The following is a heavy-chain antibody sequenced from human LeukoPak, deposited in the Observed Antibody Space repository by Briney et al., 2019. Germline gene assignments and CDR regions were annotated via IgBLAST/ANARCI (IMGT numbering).Heavy chain of an antibody. CDR1: GGSFSGYY. V-gene: IGHV4-34*01. J-gene: IGHJ4*02. CDR2: INHSGST. CDR3: ARDDPPGY. Sequence: PSETLSLTCAVYGGSFSGYYWSWIRQPPVKGLEWIGEINHSGSTNYNPSLKSRVTISVDTSKNQFSLKLSSVTAADTAVYYCARDDPPGYWGQGTLVTVSS.